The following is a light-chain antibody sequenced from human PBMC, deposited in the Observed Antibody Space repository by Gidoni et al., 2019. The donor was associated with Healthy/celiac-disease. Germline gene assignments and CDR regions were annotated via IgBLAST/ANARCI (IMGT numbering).Light chain of an antibody. CDR3: QQYDNLQIT. V-gene: IGKV1-33*01. CDR2: DAS. CDR1: QDISNY. J-gene: IGKJ5*01. Sequence: DIQMPQSPSSLSASLGDRVTITFQASQDISNYLNWYQQKPGKAPKLLIYDASNLETGVPSRFSGSGSGTDFTFTISSLQPEDIATYYCQQYDNLQITFXQXTRLEIK.